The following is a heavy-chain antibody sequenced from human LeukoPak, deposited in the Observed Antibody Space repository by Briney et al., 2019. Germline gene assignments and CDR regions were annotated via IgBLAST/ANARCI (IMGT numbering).Heavy chain of an antibody. J-gene: IGHJ3*02. CDR3: ARGGYYFGSGDGFDI. V-gene: IGHV3-11*04. Sequence: PGGSLRLSCAASGFTFSDYYMSCIRQDPGKGREWVSYISSSASTIYYANSVMGRFTISRDNAKNSLYLQMNSLRAEDTAVYYCARGGYYFGSGDGFDIWGQGTMVTVSS. CDR1: GFTFSDYY. D-gene: IGHD3-10*01. CDR2: ISSSASTI.